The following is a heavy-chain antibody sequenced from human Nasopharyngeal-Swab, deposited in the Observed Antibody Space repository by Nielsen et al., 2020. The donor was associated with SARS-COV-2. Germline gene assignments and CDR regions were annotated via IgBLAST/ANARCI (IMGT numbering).Heavy chain of an antibody. D-gene: IGHD1-1*01. CDR2: IYYSGST. CDR3: ARGRGRPGHWFDP. V-gene: IGHV4-30-4*01. J-gene: IGHJ5*02. Sequence: WIRQGPGKGLEWIGYIYYSGSTYYNPSLKSRVTISVDTSKNQFSLKLSSVTAADTAVYYCARGRGRPGHWFDPWGQGTLVTVSS.